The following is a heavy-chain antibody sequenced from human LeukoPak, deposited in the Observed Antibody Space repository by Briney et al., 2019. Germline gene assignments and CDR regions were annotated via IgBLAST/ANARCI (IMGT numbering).Heavy chain of an antibody. D-gene: IGHD3-9*01. Sequence: GGSLRLSCAASGFTFSSYSMNWVCQAPGKGLEWVSSISSSSSYIYYADSVKGRFTISRDNAKNSLYLQMNSLRAEDTAVYYCARGSGRYFYWLGDWFDPWGQATLATVSS. CDR2: ISSSSSYI. V-gene: IGHV3-21*01. J-gene: IGHJ5*02. CDR3: ARGSGRYFYWLGDWFDP. CDR1: GFTFSSYS.